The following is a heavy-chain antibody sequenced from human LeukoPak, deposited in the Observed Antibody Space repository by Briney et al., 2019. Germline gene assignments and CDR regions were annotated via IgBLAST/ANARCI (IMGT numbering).Heavy chain of an antibody. CDR3: ARPLFQGSYHPFDY. CDR1: GFTFSRYW. Sequence: GGSLRLSCAASGFTFSRYWIHWVRQAPGRGLEWVSRINPDGSTTTYADSVKGRFTISRDNSKNTLYLQMNSLRAEDTAVYYCARPLFQGSYHPFDYWGQGTLVTVSS. V-gene: IGHV3-74*01. J-gene: IGHJ4*02. D-gene: IGHD1-26*01. CDR2: INPDGSTT.